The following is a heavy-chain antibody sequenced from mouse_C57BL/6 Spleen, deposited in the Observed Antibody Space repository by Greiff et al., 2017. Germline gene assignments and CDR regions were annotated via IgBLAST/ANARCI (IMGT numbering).Heavy chain of an antibody. Sequence: EVMLVESGGGLVQPGGSMKLSCVASGFTFSNYWMNWVCQTPEKGLEWVAQIRLKSDNYATHYAESVKGRFTISIDDSKSSVYLQMTNLRAVDTVIYYCSCYYDGYPYYAMDYWGKGTSVTVS. CDR2: IRLKSDNYAT. V-gene: IGHV6-3*01. D-gene: IGHD2-3*01. J-gene: IGHJ4*01. CDR3: SCYYDGYPYYAMDY. CDR1: GFTFSNYW.